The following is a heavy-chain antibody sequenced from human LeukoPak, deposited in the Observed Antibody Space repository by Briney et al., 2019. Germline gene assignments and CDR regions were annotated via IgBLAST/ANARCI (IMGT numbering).Heavy chain of an antibody. CDR3: AGEWLKENYYYMDV. Sequence: GGSLRLSCAASGFTFSDYYMSWIRQAPGKGLEWVSYISSSGSTIYYADSVKGRFTISRDNAKNSLYLQMNSLRAEDTAVYYCAGEWLKENYYYMDVWGKGTTVTVSS. V-gene: IGHV3-11*04. CDR2: ISSSGSTI. J-gene: IGHJ6*03. CDR1: GFTFSDYY. D-gene: IGHD3-22*01.